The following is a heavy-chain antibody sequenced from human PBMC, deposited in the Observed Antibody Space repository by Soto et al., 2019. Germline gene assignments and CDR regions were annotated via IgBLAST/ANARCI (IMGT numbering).Heavy chain of an antibody. CDR1: GYSFTSYW. CDR2: IYPGDSDT. V-gene: IGHV5-51*01. CDR3: ARTAAAGKYYYGTDV. Sequence: PGESLKISCRGSGYSFTSYWIGWVRQMPGKGLEWMGIIYPGDSDTRYSPSFQGQVTISADKSISTAYLQWSSLKASDTAMYYYARTAAAGKYYYGTDVWGQGTTVTVSS. D-gene: IGHD6-13*01. J-gene: IGHJ6*02.